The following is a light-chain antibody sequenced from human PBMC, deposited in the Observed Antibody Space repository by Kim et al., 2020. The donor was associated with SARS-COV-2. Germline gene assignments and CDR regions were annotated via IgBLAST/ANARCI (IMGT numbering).Light chain of an antibody. J-gene: IGKJ4*01. CDR1: QSLLYGNGRTF. CDR2: EVS. CDR3: MQHIEFPLT. V-gene: IGKV2D-29*01. Sequence: IVMTQTPLSLSVTPGQPASISCKSSQSLLYGNGRTFLYWYLVRPGQPPKSLIYEVSNRFPGVAGRFSGSGSETDFTLKISRVEADDVGTYYCMQHIEFPLTFGGGTKVDIK.